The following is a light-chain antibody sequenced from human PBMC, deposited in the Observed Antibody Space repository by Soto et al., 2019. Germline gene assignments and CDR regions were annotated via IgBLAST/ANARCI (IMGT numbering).Light chain of an antibody. V-gene: IGKV3-20*01. Sequence: EIVLTQSPGTLSLSPGERATLSCRASQSVSSNYLAWYQQKPGQPPRLLIYGASSRATGIPDRFSGSGSGTDFTLTISRLQPEDFAVYYCQQHGSSLWTLGQGTKVEIK. CDR3: QQHGSSLWT. CDR1: QSVSSNY. J-gene: IGKJ1*01. CDR2: GAS.